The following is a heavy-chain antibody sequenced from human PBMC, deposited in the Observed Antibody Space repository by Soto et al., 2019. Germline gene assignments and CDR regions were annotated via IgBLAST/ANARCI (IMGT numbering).Heavy chain of an antibody. Sequence: QVQLVQSGAEVKKPGSSVKVSCKASGGTFSSYAISWVRQAPGQGLEWMGGIIPIFGTANYAQKFQGRVTITADESMSTAYMELSSLRSEDTAVYYCARSVGCSSTSCYAKSFDYWGQGTLVTVSS. J-gene: IGHJ4*02. D-gene: IGHD2-2*01. CDR2: IIPIFGTA. CDR1: GGTFSSYA. V-gene: IGHV1-69*01. CDR3: ARSVGCSSTSCYAKSFDY.